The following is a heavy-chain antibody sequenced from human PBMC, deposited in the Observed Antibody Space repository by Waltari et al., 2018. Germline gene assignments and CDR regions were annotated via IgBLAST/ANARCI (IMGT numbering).Heavy chain of an antibody. CDR1: GGTFSSYA. CDR3: ARVSATYGDYPAEYFQH. J-gene: IGHJ1*01. D-gene: IGHD4-17*01. Sequence: QVQLVQSGAEVKKPGSSVKVSCKASGGTFSSYAISWVRQAPGQGLEWMGGIIPIFGTANYAQKFQGRVTMTRDTSISTAYMELSRLRSDDTAVYYCARVSATYGDYPAEYFQHWGQGTLVTVSS. V-gene: IGHV1-69*05. CDR2: IIPIFGTA.